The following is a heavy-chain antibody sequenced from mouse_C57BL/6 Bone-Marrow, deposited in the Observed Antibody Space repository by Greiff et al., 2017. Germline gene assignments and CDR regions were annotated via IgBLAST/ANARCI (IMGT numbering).Heavy chain of an antibody. CDR3: ARSGGWFAY. Sequence: QVQLQQSGAELVRPGTSVKVSCKASGYAFTNYLIEWVKQRPGQGLEWIGVINPGSGGTNYNEKFKGKATLTADKSSSTAYMQLRSLTSEDSAVYFCARSGGWFAYWGQGTLVTVSA. CDR1: GYAFTNYL. V-gene: IGHV1-54*01. CDR2: INPGSGGT. D-gene: IGHD3-1*01. J-gene: IGHJ3*01.